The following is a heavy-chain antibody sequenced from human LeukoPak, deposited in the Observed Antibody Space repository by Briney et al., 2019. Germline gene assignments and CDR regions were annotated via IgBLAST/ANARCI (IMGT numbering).Heavy chain of an antibody. V-gene: IGHV3-11*01. J-gene: IGHJ6*03. Sequence: GGSLRLSWAASGFIFSDYYMSWLRQARREGVEWVTYISSSGSNIYYADCVEGRFSISRDNAKNSLYLQMNTLRAEDTAVYYCAKSMHGSGRRINYYYYMDVWGKGTTVTISS. D-gene: IGHD3-10*01. CDR2: ISSSGSNI. CDR1: GFIFSDYY. CDR3: AKSMHGSGRRINYYYYMDV.